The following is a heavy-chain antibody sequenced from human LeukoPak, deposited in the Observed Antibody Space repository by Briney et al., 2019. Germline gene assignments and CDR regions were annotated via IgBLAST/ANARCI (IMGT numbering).Heavy chain of an antibody. Sequence: GRSLRLSCAASGFTFSSYGMHWVRQAPGKGLEGVAVITYDGSNKYYADSVKGRFTISRDNSKNTLYLQMNSLRAEDTAVYYCAKDPRYSSGQGYYWGQGTLVTVSS. V-gene: IGHV3-30*18. CDR3: AKDPRYSSGQGYY. D-gene: IGHD6-19*01. CDR1: GFTFSSYG. CDR2: ITYDGSNK. J-gene: IGHJ4*02.